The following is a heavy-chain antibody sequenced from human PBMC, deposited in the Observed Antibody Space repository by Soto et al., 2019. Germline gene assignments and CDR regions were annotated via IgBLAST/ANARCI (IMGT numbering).Heavy chain of an antibody. D-gene: IGHD1-1*01. CDR1: GGSISSSSYY. Sequence: SETLSLTCTVSGGSISSSSYYWGWIRQPPGKGLEWIGSIYYSGSTYYNPSLKSRVTISVDTSKNQFSLKLSSVTAADTAVYYCARHSLSQLELVPGGMDVWGQGTTVTVSS. J-gene: IGHJ6*02. CDR3: ARHSLSQLELVPGGMDV. V-gene: IGHV4-39*01. CDR2: IYYSGST.